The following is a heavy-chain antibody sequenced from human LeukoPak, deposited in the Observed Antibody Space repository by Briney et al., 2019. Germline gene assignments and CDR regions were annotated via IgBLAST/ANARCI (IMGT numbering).Heavy chain of an antibody. CDR1: GYSFTNYY. J-gene: IGHJ4*02. CDR3: AKEKQNTANFDY. CDR2: INPSATSA. Sequence: ASVKVSCKASGYSFTNYYTHWVRQAPGQGLKWMGVINPSATSATYTQKFQGRVTMTGDTSTTTVYMELSSLTSDGTAVYYCAKEKQNTANFDYWGQGTLVTVSS. V-gene: IGHV1-46*01. D-gene: IGHD2/OR15-2a*01.